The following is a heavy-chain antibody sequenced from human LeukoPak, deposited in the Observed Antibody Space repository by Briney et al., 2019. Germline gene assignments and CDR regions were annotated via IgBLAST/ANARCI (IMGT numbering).Heavy chain of an antibody. D-gene: IGHD4-17*01. J-gene: IGHJ3*01. CDR2: MRGDGGDI. Sequence: GGSLRLSCTGSGFIFSRYGMVWVRQAPGKGLEWVSAMRGDGGDIRYTDSVKGRFTISRDNSKNTLYLQMNSLRAEDTAVYYCANDPNGDHIGAFDFWGQGTMVTVS. V-gene: IGHV3-23*01. CDR1: GFIFSRYG. CDR3: ANDPNGDHIGAFDF.